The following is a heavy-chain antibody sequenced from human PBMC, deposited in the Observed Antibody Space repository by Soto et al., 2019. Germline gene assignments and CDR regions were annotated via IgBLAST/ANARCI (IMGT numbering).Heavy chain of an antibody. J-gene: IGHJ5*02. Sequence: QLQLQESGPGLVKPSETLSLTCTVSGGSISSSSYYWGWIRQPPGKGLEWIGSIYYSGSTFYNPSLKSLLTISVDTSKIQFSLKLSSVTAADPAVYYCATFYGDYVSSWGQGTLVTVSS. CDR2: IYYSGST. V-gene: IGHV4-39*01. CDR1: GGSISSSSYY. D-gene: IGHD4-17*01. CDR3: ATFYGDYVSS.